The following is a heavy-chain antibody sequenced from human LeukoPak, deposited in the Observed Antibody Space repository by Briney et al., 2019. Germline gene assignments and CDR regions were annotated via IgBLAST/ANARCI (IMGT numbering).Heavy chain of an antibody. J-gene: IGHJ4*02. CDR2: ISSSSSYI. D-gene: IGHD3-10*01. V-gene: IGHV3-21*01. CDR1: GLTFSSYS. CDR3: AREGFSYGSGSYYDY. Sequence: PGGSLRLSCAASGLTFSSYSMNWVRQAPGKGLEWVSSISSSSSYIYYADSVKGRFTISRDNAKNSLYLQMNSLRAEDTAVYYCAREGFSYGSGSYYDYWGQGTLVTVSS.